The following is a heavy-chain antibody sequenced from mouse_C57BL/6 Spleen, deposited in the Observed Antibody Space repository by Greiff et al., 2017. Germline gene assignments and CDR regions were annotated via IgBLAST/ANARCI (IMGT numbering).Heavy chain of an antibody. CDR2: INYDGSST. V-gene: IGHV5-16*01. CDR1: GFTFSDYY. J-gene: IGHJ4*01. Sequence: EVQRVESEGGLVQPGSSMKLSCTASGFTFSDYYMAWVRQVPEKGLEWVANINYDGSSTYYLDSLKSRFIISRDNAKNILYLQMSSLKSEDTATYYCARGTTVEDYYAMDYWGQGTSVTVSS. CDR3: ARGTTVEDYYAMDY. D-gene: IGHD1-1*01.